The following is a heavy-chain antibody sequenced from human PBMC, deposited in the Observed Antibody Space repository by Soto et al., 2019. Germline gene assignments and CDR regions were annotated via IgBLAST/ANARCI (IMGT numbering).Heavy chain of an antibody. D-gene: IGHD6-19*01. J-gene: IGHJ5*02. CDR2: IIPIFGTA. V-gene: IGHV1-69*01. CDR1: GGTFSSYA. Sequence: QVQLVQSGAEVKKPGSSVKVSCKASGGTFSSYAISWVRQAPGQGLEWIVGIIPIFGTANYAQKFQGRVTITADESTVTAYRELSILRYEDTAVDYCARERLAVVLGWFDPWGQGTLVAVSS. CDR3: ARERLAVVLGWFDP.